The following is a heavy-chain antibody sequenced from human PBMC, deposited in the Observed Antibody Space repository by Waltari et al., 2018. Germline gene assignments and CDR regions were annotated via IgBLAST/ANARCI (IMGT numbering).Heavy chain of an antibody. Sequence: EVQLLESGGGLVQPGGSLRLSCAASGFTFSSYAMSLVRQAPGKGLAWVPAISGSGGSTYYADSVKGRFTISRDNSKNKLYLQMNSLRAEDTAVYYCAKEEGGDYGDYPLPQNWGQGTLVTVSS. J-gene: IGHJ4*02. CDR1: GFTFSSYA. CDR2: ISGSGGST. D-gene: IGHD4-17*01. CDR3: AKEEGGDYGDYPLPQN. V-gene: IGHV3-23*01.